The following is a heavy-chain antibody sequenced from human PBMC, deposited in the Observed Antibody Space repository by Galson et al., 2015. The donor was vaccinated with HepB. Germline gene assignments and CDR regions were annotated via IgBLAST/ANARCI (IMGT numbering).Heavy chain of an antibody. V-gene: IGHV3-30*04. CDR2: ISYDGSNK. CDR1: GFTFSSYA. Sequence: SLRLSCAASGFTFSSYAMHWVRQAPGKGLEWVAVISYDGSNKYYADSVKGRFTISRDNSKNTLYLQMNSLRAEDTAVYYCARGSHSGSYFDYFDYWGQGTLVTVSS. J-gene: IGHJ4*02. D-gene: IGHD1-26*01. CDR3: ARGSHSGSYFDYFDY.